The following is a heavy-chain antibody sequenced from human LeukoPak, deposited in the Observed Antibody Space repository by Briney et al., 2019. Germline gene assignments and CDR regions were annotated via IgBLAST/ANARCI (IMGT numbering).Heavy chain of an antibody. V-gene: IGHV4-39*01. D-gene: IGHD3-3*01. Sequence: SETLSLTCTVSGGSISSSSYYWGWIRQPPGKGLEWIGGIYYSGSTYYNPSLKSRVTISVDTSKNQFSLKLSSVTAADTAVYYCARRYYDFWSGYYPHLDFDYWGQGTLVTVSS. CDR3: ARRYYDFWSGYYPHLDFDY. CDR1: GGSISSSSYY. J-gene: IGHJ4*02. CDR2: IYYSGST.